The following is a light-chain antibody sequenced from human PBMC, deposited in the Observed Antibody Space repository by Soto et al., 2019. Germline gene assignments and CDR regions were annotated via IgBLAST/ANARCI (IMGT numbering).Light chain of an antibody. CDR1: QDINNY. CDR2: DAS. J-gene: IGKJ5*01. V-gene: IGKV1-33*01. CDR3: QQFRDLTFI. Sequence: DIQMTQCPSTLSASVGDRVTITCQASQDINNYLNCYQQKLGQAPKLLIYDASDLEMGVPSRFSGSGSGTHFTLTISGLQPEDIATYYCQQFRDLTFIFGQGTRLEIK.